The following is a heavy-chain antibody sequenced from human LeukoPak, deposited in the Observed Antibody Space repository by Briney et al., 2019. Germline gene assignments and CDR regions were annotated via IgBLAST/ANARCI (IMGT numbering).Heavy chain of an antibody. J-gene: IGHJ4*02. V-gene: IGHV3-9*01. Sequence: GGSLRLSCAASGFTFDNYAMEWVRQAPGKGPEWVSGISWNSGSLGYADSVKGRFTISRDNAKNSLYLQMNSLRAEDTALYYCAKGANSIAAPMEKYFDHWGQGTLVTVSS. CDR2: ISWNSGSL. D-gene: IGHD6-13*01. CDR1: GFTFDNYA. CDR3: AKGANSIAAPMEKYFDH.